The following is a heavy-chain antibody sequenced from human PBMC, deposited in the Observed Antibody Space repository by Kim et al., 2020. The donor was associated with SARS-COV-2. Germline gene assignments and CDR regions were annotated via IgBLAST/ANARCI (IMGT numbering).Heavy chain of an antibody. Sequence: ASVKVSCKASGYTLNELSLHWVRQAPGKGLEWMGGTDPANAEIVYAQNFQGRVTMTADSSADTAYVELSNLSSDDTAVYYCATDCGGSSCFVGACDNWGEGTLVTVSS. D-gene: IGHD2-15*01. CDR2: TDPANAEI. V-gene: IGHV1-24*01. J-gene: IGHJ4*02. CDR1: GYTLNELS. CDR3: ATDCGGSSCFVGACDN.